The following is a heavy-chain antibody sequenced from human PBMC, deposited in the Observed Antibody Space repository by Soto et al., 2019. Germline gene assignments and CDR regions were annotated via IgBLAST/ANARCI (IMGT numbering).Heavy chain of an antibody. J-gene: IGHJ4*02. CDR2: IYSNGNT. V-gene: IGHV3-53*01. CDR3: ARDFPLSEYRFSGSYYYNY. Sequence: GGSLRLSCAASGFTVSSNYMSWVRQAPGKGLEWVSTIYSNGNTYYADSVKGRFTISRDKSKNTLYLQMNSLRAEDTAVYYCARDFPLSEYRFSGSYYYNYWGQGTLVTVPS. CDR1: GFTVSSNY. D-gene: IGHD1-26*01.